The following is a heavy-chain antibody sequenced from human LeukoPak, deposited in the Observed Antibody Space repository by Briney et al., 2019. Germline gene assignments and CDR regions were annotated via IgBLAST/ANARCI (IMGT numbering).Heavy chain of an antibody. Sequence: ASVKVSCKASGYTFTTYGFSWVRQAPGQGLEWMGWISPHNGNTHYAQKLQDRVTMTTDTSTSTAYMELRSLRSDDTAVYYCARASGDLIGPLYYLEFWGPGTLVTVSS. CDR1: GYTFTTYG. CDR2: ISPHNGNT. J-gene: IGHJ4*02. V-gene: IGHV1-18*01. D-gene: IGHD3-10*01. CDR3: ARASGDLIGPLYYLEF.